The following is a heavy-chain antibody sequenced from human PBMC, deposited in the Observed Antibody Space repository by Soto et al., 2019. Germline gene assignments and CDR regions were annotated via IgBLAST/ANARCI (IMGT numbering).Heavy chain of an antibody. CDR3: ARVSGYYLPDY. D-gene: IGHD5-12*01. Sequence: QVQLVQSGAEEKKLGASVKVSCKASGYTFSNYATHWVRQAPGQRLEWLGWINAGNGNTKYSQKFQGRVTITRDTSASTAYMALSTLRSEDPAVYYCARVSGYYLPDYWGQGTLVTVSS. CDR2: INAGNGNT. J-gene: IGHJ4*02. CDR1: GYTFSNYA. V-gene: IGHV1-3*05.